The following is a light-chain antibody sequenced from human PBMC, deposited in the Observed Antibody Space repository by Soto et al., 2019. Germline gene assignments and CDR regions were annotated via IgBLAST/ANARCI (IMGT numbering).Light chain of an antibody. CDR1: QSISNY. J-gene: IGKJ3*01. CDR3: QQTYSRPFS. CDR2: AAS. V-gene: IGKV1-39*01. Sequence: DIQMTQSPSSLSAFVGDTVTITCRAGQSISNYLNWYRQKPGKAPQLLIFAASSLQSGVPSRFSGSGSGTDFSLTINGLQPEDFATYYGQQTYSRPFSVGPGVTVDV.